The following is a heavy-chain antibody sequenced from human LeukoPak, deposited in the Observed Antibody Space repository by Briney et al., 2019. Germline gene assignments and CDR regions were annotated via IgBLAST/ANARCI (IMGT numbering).Heavy chain of an antibody. CDR2: IYYTGNT. CDR3: ARGPLGSGYTYFDY. Sequence: PSETLSLTCTVSGGSVSSGSYYWSWIRQPPGKGLEWIGYIYYTGNTNNNPSLKSRVTISVDTSKNQFSLKLSSVTAADTAVYYCARGPLGSGYTYFDYWGQGTLVTVSS. V-gene: IGHV4-61*01. D-gene: IGHD5-12*01. CDR1: GGSVSSGSYY. J-gene: IGHJ4*02.